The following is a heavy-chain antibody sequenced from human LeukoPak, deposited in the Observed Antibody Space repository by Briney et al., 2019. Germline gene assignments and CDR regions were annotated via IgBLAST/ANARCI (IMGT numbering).Heavy chain of an antibody. CDR1: GYTFTVYY. CDR2: INPNSGGT. D-gene: IGHD2-2*02. J-gene: IGHJ4*02. CDR3: ARELLASCCTFAY. Sequence: ASVKLSFKASGYTFTVYYMHWVRQAPAPGLEWVGWINPNSGGTNYAQKFQGRVNITRDTSINKAYIEQTRPRSAATTADYCARELLASCCTFAYGGEGTLVTVPS. V-gene: IGHV1-2*02.